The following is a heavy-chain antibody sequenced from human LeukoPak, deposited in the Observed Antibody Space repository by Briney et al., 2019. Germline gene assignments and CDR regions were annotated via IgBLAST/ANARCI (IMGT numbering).Heavy chain of an antibody. V-gene: IGHV4-30-2*01. J-gene: IGHJ4*02. CDR1: GHSISRGGYY. CDR2: IYYSGNT. D-gene: IGHD2-2*01. CDR3: ASARRYCSSTSCYGDY. Sequence: SETQSLTCTVSGHSISRGGYYWSWIRQPPGKGLEWIGYIYYSGNTYYNPSLKSRVTILVDCSKNQFSLKLSSVTAADTAVYYCASARRYCSSTSCYGDYWGQGTLVTVSS.